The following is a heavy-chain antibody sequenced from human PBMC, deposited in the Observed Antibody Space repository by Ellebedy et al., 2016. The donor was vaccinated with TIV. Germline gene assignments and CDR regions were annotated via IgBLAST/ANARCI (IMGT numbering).Heavy chain of an antibody. CDR2: ISGSGGGA. J-gene: IGHJ4*02. CDR1: GFTFSSYA. D-gene: IGHD3-16*01. Sequence: PGGSLRLSCVASGFTFSSYAMSWVRQAPGKGLEWVSSISGSGGGAYYPDSVKGRFTISRDNSKNTLYLQMNSLRAEDTATYYCAKDRSVTGPHLVDYWGQGTLVTVSS. CDR3: AKDRSVTGPHLVDY. V-gene: IGHV3-23*01.